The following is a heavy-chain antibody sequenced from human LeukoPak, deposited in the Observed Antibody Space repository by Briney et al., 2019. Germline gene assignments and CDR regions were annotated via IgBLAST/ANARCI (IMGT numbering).Heavy chain of an antibody. CDR3: ARPHSTFFDQDAAYYFDY. Sequence: SETLSLTCAVYGGSFSGYYWSWIRQPPGKGLEWIVEINHSGSTNYSPSLKSRVTISVDTSKNQFSLNLSSVTAADTAVYYCARPHSTFFDQDAAYYFDYWGQGTLVTVSS. CDR1: GGSFSGYY. CDR2: INHSGST. D-gene: IGHD3-9*01. V-gene: IGHV4-34*01. J-gene: IGHJ4*02.